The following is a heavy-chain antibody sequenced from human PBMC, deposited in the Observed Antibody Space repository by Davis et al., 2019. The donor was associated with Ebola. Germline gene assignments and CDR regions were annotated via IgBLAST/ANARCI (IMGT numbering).Heavy chain of an antibody. CDR1: GFTFSSSW. Sequence: PGGSLRLSCAASGFTFSSSWMSWARQAPGKGLEWVANIKQDGSEKYYVDSVKGRFTVSRDNAKNTLYLQMNGLRVEDTAVYYCARTDNLDYWGQGTLVTVSS. D-gene: IGHD1-1*01. CDR3: ARTDNLDY. J-gene: IGHJ4*02. CDR2: IKQDGSEK. V-gene: IGHV3-7*01.